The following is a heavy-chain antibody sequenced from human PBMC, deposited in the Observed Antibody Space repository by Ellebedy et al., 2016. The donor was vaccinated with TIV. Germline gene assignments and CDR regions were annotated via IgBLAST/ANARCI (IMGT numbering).Heavy chain of an antibody. Sequence: GESLKISSAASGFTFGSFVMHWVRQAPGKGLEWLSVISGGGDRTYDADSVKGRFTITRDNSKNTLYLQMDRLRAEDTAVYYCSKGTSSGFNYDRVGSEYWGQGTLVTVSS. CDR1: GFTFGSFV. J-gene: IGHJ4*02. CDR2: ISGGGDRT. D-gene: IGHD3-22*01. V-gene: IGHV3-23*01. CDR3: SKGTSSGFNYDRVGSEY.